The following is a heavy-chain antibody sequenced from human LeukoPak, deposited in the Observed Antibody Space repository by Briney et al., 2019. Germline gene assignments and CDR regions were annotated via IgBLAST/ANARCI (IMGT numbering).Heavy chain of an antibody. CDR3: ARGPKYYYYYYGMDV. CDR1: GGSFSGYH. Sequence: SETLSLTCAVYGGSFSGYHWSWIRQPPGKGLEWIGEINHSGRTNYNPSLKSRVTISVDTSKNQFSLKLSSVTAADTAVYYCARGPKYYYYYYGMDVWGQGTTVTVSS. J-gene: IGHJ6*02. CDR2: INHSGRT. V-gene: IGHV4-34*01.